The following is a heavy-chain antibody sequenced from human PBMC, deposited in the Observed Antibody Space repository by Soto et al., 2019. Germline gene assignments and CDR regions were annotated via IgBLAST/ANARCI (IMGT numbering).Heavy chain of an antibody. D-gene: IGHD3-16*02. CDR3: AKNARRNIAPEYSHH. J-gene: IGHJ1*01. CDR2: ISGSGGRT. CDR1: GFTFSSYA. Sequence: WGSLRLSCAASGFTFSSYAMSWARQAPGKGLEWVSAISGSGGRTYYADSVKGRFTISRDNSKKKLYLQMNSLRAEDTAVYYCAKNARRNIAPEYSHHWGEGTMVTVSA. V-gene: IGHV3-23*01.